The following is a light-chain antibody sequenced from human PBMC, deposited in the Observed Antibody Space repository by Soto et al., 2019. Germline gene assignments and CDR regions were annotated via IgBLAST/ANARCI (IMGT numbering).Light chain of an antibody. CDR1: QSIRSH. Sequence: IQMTQSPSSLSASVGDRVSITCRASQSIRSHLNWFQHKPGKAPKVLIYGASSLQGGVPSRFSGSGSGTDFTLTISSLQPEDFATYYCLQDYNYPLTFGGGTKVDIK. CDR2: GAS. CDR3: LQDYNYPLT. V-gene: IGKV1-6*01. J-gene: IGKJ4*01.